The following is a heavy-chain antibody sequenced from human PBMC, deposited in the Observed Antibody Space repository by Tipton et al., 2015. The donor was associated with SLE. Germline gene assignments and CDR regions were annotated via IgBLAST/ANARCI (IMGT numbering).Heavy chain of an antibody. CDR1: GGSISSSHYY. D-gene: IGHD3-9*01. Sequence: TLSLTCTVSGGSISSSHYYWDWIRQPLGKGLEWLGSIYSSGGTYYNPSLKSRVTISVDTSKNQFSLELSSVTAADTAVYYCAGTNYDVLTGYHRVDTFDIWGQGTMVTVSS. J-gene: IGHJ3*02. V-gene: IGHV4-39*07. CDR3: AGTNYDVLTGYHRVDTFDI. CDR2: IYSSGGT.